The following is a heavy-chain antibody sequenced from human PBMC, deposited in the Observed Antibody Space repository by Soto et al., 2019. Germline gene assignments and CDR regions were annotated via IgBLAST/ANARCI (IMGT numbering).Heavy chain of an antibody. CDR1: GGTFSSYA. CDR2: IIPIFGTA. V-gene: IGHV1-69*13. D-gene: IGHD3-9*01. Sequence: SVKVSCKASGGTFSSYAISWVRQAPGQGLEWMGGIIPIFGTANYAQKFQGRVTIPADESTSTAYMELSSLRSEDTAVYYCAREDILTGYYGKGMYDYCGQGTLVTVSS. CDR3: AREDILTGYYGKGMYDY. J-gene: IGHJ4*02.